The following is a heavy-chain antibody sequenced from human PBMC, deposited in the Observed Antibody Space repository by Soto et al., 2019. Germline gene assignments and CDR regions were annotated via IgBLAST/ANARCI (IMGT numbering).Heavy chain of an antibody. CDR1: GYTFTGYY. D-gene: IGHD6-6*01. Sequence: QVQLVQSGAEVKKPGASVKVSCKASGYTFTGYYIHWVRQAPGQGLEWMGWINPQSGGTIYAQNFQAWVTMTRDTAISTAYTELRRLKSDDTAVYYCARDGGGLSIAASGGGHFASWGQGTLLTVSS. CDR3: ARDGGGLSIAASGGGHFAS. V-gene: IGHV1-2*04. J-gene: IGHJ4*02. CDR2: INPQSGGT.